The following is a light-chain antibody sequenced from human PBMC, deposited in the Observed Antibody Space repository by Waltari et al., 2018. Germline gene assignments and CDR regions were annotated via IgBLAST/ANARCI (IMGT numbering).Light chain of an antibody. J-gene: IGLJ1*01. CDR2: DVN. CDR1: SSDVGGYNY. Sequence: QSALTQPASVSGSPGPSITLSCTGTSSDVGGYNYVSWYQHHPGKAPKLMIYDVNKRPSGVSDRFSGSKSGNTASLTISGLQTEDEADYYCTSYTSSSTYVFGIGTKVTVL. CDR3: TSYTSSSTYV. V-gene: IGLV2-14*03.